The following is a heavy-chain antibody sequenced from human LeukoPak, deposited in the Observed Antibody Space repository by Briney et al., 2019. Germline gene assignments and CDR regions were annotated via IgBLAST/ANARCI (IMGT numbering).Heavy chain of an antibody. J-gene: IGHJ4*02. CDR2: INSDGSRT. CDR1: GFTFNSYW. V-gene: IGHV3-74*01. CDR3: ARGNFYSGSGSSPLDY. Sequence: GGSLRLSCAASGFTFNSYWMHWVRQVPGKGLVWVSRINSDGSRTNYVDSAKGRFTISRDNAKNTVFLQMNSLGTEDSAVYHCARGNFYSGSGSSPLDYWGQGTLVTVSS. D-gene: IGHD3-10*01.